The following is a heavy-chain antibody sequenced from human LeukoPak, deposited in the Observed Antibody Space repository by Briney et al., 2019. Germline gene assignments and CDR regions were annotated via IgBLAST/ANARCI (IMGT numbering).Heavy chain of an antibody. D-gene: IGHD3-16*01. V-gene: IGHV4-34*01. J-gene: IGHJ4*02. CDR1: GGSFSGYY. CDR2: INHSGST. CDR3: ARELRRRLRGGQRAPFDY. Sequence: SETLSLTCAVYGGSFSGYYWSWIRQPPGKGLEWVGEINHSGSTNDNPSLKSRVTISVDTSKNQLTLKLSSVTAADTAVYYCARELRRRLRGGQRAPFDYWGEGTLVTVSS.